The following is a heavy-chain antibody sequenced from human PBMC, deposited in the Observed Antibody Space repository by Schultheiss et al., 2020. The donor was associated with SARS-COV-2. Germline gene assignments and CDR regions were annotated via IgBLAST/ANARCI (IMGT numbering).Heavy chain of an antibody. CDR3: ARGPYNNGWYGGYYFDY. CDR2: IRSQPHGGTT. V-gene: IGHV3-49*04. CDR1: GFTFSSYG. D-gene: IGHD6-19*01. J-gene: IGHJ4*02. Sequence: GGSLRLSCAASGFTFSSYGMHWVRQAPGEGLEWVSLIRSQPHGGTTEYAASVKGRFTISRDDSNSIAYLQLSSLKTDDTAVYYCARGPYNNGWYGGYYFDYWGQGTLVTVSS.